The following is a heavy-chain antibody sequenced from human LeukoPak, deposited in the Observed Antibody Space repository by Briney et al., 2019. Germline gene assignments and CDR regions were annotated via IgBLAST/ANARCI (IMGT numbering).Heavy chain of an antibody. V-gene: IGHV4-34*01. J-gene: IGHJ6*02. Sequence: SETLSLTCAVYGGSFSGYYWSWIRQPPGKGLEWIGEINHSGSTNYNPSLKSRVTISVDTSKNQFSLKLSSVTAADTAVYYCARGGIAAAGFLLYCGMDVWGQGTTVTVSS. CDR1: GGSFSGYY. D-gene: IGHD6-13*01. CDR3: ARGGIAAAGFLLYCGMDV. CDR2: INHSGST.